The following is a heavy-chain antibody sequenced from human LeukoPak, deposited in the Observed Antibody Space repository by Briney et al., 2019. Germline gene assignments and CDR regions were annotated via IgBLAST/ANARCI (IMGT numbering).Heavy chain of an antibody. CDR2: ISSSSITI. V-gene: IGHV3-48*01. D-gene: IGHD3-3*01. CDR3: ARELTIFGVVINPQYDAFDI. Sequence: GGSLRLSCAASGFTFSSYGMNWVRQAPGKGLEWLSYISSSSITIYYADSVKGRFTISRDNAKNSLYLQMNSLRAEDTAVYYCARELTIFGVVINPQYDAFDIWGQGTMVTVSS. J-gene: IGHJ3*02. CDR1: GFTFSSYG.